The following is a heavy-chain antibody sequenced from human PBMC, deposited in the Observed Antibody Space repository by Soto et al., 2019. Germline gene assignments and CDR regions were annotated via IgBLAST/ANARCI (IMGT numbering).Heavy chain of an antibody. CDR1: GFTLSSYA. CDR3: DGGKKRACDI. CDR2: ISGSGGST. Sequence: PGGSLRLSCAASGFTLSSYAMSWVRQAPGKGLEWVSAISGSGGSTYYADSVKGRFTISRDNSKNTPYLQMNGLRAEDTDVYYCDGGKKRACDIWGQGTMVTVS. V-gene: IGHV3-23*01. J-gene: IGHJ3*02. D-gene: IGHD6-25*01.